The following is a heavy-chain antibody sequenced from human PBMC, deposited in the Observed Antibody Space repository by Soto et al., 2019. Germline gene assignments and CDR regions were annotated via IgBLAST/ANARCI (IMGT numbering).Heavy chain of an antibody. V-gene: IGHV1-69*01. CDR2: IIPMFGTP. D-gene: IGHD1-26*01. Sequence: HVQLVQAGAEVKKPGSSVKVSCKASGDAVSNYIFDWVRQDPGQGLEWMGGIIPMFGTPKYAETFQDRVTISADVSTATAYMELTSQRFDDPAVYYCARGRAQPSVGLYFDSWGEGTRVTVSS. CDR1: GDAVSNYI. J-gene: IGHJ4*02. CDR3: ARGRAQPSVGLYFDS.